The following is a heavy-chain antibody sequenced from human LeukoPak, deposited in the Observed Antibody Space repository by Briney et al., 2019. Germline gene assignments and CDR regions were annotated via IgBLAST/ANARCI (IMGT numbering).Heavy chain of an antibody. CDR2: IYYSGVS. V-gene: IGHV4-39*01. Sequence: SETLSLTCTVSGGSITSSSFWWGWIRQPPGKGLEWIGSIYYSGVSYYNTSLKSRVTISVDTSKNQFSLKLSSVTAADTAVYYCARGGRRRDGYNLKAFDIWGQGTMVTVSS. J-gene: IGHJ3*02. CDR1: GGSITSSSFW. D-gene: IGHD5-24*01. CDR3: ARGGRRRDGYNLKAFDI.